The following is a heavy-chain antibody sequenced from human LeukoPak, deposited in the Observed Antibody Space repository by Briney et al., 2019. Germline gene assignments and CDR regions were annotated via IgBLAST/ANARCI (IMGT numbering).Heavy chain of an antibody. V-gene: IGHV4-30-2*01. CDR3: ARDRSSGNFDY. D-gene: IGHD1-26*01. J-gene: IGHJ4*02. CDR1: GGSISSGGYD. CDR2: IYHSGST. Sequence: PSETLSLTCTVSGGSISSGGYDWSWIRRPPGKGLEWIGYIYHSGSTYYNPSLKSRVTISVDRSKNQFSLKLSSVTAADTAVYYCARDRSSGNFDYWGQGTLVTVSS.